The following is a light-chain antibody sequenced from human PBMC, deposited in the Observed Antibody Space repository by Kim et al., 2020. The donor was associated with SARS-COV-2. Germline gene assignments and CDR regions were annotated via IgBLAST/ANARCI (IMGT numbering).Light chain of an antibody. J-gene: IGKJ2*03. CDR1: QSLLHSDGKIS. V-gene: IGKV2D-29*01. CDR3: MQGLQRLYS. Sequence: QSASISCKSSQSLLHSDGKISLYWYLQEPGQPPQLLIYEVSKRFSGVPERFSGSGSGTDFTLKISRVEAEDVGLYYCMQGLQRLYSFGQGTKLEI. CDR2: EVS.